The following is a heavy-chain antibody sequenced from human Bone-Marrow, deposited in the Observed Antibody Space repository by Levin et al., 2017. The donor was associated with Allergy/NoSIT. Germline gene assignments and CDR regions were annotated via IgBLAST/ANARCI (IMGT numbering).Heavy chain of an antibody. D-gene: IGHD4-11*01. CDR3: ANDPPNTVANYHYYCGMDV. CDR2: ISGSGFKK. Sequence: GESLKISCAASGFTFSNFAMSWVRQAPGKGLEWVSVISGSGFKKYYADSVKGRFTISRDNSKNTLHLQMDSLRAEDTAVYYWANDPPNTVANYHYYCGMDVWGQGTTVTVSS. V-gene: IGHV3-23*01. J-gene: IGHJ6*02. CDR1: GFTFSNFA.